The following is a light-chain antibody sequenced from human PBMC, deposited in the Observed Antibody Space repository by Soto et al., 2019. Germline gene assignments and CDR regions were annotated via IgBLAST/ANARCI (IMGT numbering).Light chain of an antibody. Sequence: QSVLTQPPSVSGAPGQRVTISCTGSSSNIGAGYDVHWYQQLPGRAPKLLIYGNTNRPSGVPDRFSGSKSATSASLAITGLQAEDEADYYCLSFDSRLSVVFGGGTKVTVL. CDR3: LSFDSRLSVV. V-gene: IGLV1-40*01. CDR1: SSNIGAGYD. J-gene: IGLJ2*01. CDR2: GNT.